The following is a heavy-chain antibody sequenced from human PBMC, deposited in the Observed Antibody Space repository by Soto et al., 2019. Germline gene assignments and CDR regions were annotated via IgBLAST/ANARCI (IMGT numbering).Heavy chain of an antibody. Sequence: GASVKVSCKASGGTFSSYTISWVRQAPGQGLEWMGRISPYHGNTNYAQKLQGRVTMTTDTSTSTAYMELRSLRSDDTAVYYCARESLSSAAGTAYWGQGTLVTVSS. CDR1: GGTFSSYT. CDR2: ISPYHGNT. D-gene: IGHD6-13*01. J-gene: IGHJ4*02. CDR3: ARESLSSAAGTAY. V-gene: IGHV1-18*01.